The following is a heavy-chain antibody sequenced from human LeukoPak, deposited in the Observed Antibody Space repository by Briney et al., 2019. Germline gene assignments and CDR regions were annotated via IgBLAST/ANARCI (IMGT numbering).Heavy chain of an antibody. D-gene: IGHD6-19*01. V-gene: IGHV4-59*08. CDR1: GGSISSYY. J-gene: IGHJ6*03. CDR2: IYYSGST. Sequence: PSETLSLTCTVSGGSISSYYWSWIRQPPGKGLEWIGYIYYSGSTNYNPSLKSRVTISVDTSKNQFSLKLSSVTAADTAVYYCARQRSQQWLVHYYYYMDVWGKGTTVTISS. CDR3: ARQRSQQWLVHYYYYMDV.